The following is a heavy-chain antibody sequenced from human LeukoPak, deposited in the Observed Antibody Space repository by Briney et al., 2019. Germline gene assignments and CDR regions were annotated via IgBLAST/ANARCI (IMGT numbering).Heavy chain of an antibody. Sequence: GGSLRLSCAASGFTFSSYAMSWVRQARGKGLEWVSAISGSGGSTYYADSVKGRFTISRDNSKNTLYLQMNSLRAEDTAVYYCAKVDCSSTSCYRAPPAEYFQHWGQGTLVTVCS. J-gene: IGHJ1*01. V-gene: IGHV3-23*01. CDR3: AKVDCSSTSCYRAPPAEYFQH. CDR1: GFTFSSYA. D-gene: IGHD2-2*02. CDR2: ISGSGGST.